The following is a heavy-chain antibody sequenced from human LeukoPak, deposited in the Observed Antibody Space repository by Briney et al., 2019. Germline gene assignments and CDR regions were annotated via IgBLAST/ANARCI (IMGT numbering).Heavy chain of an antibody. J-gene: IGHJ4*02. Sequence: SETLSLTCTVSGGSISSSSYYWGWIRQPPGKGLEWIGSIYHSGSTNYNPSLKSRVTISVDKSKNQFSLKLSSVTAADTAVYYCASRGSIAVAGTFDYWGQGTLVTVSS. D-gene: IGHD6-19*01. CDR1: GGSISSSSYY. V-gene: IGHV4-39*07. CDR2: IYHSGST. CDR3: ASRGSIAVAGTFDY.